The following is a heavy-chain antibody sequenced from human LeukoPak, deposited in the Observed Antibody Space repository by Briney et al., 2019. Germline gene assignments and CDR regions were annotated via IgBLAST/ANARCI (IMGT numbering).Heavy chain of an antibody. D-gene: IGHD1-1*01. Sequence: SETLSLTCAVYGGSFSGYYWSWIRQPPGKGLEWIGEINHSGSTNYNPSLKSRVTISVDTSKNQFSLKLSSVTAAHTAGHCCARAPLCGTRAKDNWFHPWGQGTLVTVSS. J-gene: IGHJ5*02. CDR3: ARAPLCGTRAKDNWFHP. CDR2: INHSGST. CDR1: GGSFSGYY. V-gene: IGHV4-34*01.